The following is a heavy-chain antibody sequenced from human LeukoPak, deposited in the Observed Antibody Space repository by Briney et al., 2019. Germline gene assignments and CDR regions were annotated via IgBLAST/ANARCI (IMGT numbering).Heavy chain of an antibody. CDR2: LDSGGSA. Sequence: GGSLRLSCAASGFTVSDNYMSWFRQAPGKGLEWLSVLDSGGSAIYADSVRGRFTISRDNIKYSLYLQMNSLRTEDTALYYCARSTAMVTWGSFDIWGQGTLVTVSS. J-gene: IGHJ3*02. CDR1: GFTVSDNY. CDR3: ARSTAMVTWGSFDI. V-gene: IGHV3-53*05. D-gene: IGHD5-18*01.